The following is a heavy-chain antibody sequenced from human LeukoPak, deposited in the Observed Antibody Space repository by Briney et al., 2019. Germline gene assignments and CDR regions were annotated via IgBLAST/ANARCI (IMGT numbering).Heavy chain of an antibody. CDR1: GGSISSGSYY. V-gene: IGHV4-61*02. CDR2: IYTSGST. CDR3: ARAVTMVRGAHFDY. J-gene: IGHJ4*02. D-gene: IGHD3-10*01. Sequence: SQTLSLTCTVSGGSISSGSYYWSWIRQPAGKGLEWIGRIYTSGSTNYNPSLKSRVTISVDTSKNQFSLKLSSVTAADTAVYYCARAVTMVRGAHFDYWGQGTLVTVSS.